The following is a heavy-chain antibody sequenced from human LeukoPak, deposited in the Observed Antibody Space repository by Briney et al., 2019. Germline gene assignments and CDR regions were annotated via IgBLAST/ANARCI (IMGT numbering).Heavy chain of an antibody. Sequence: PGGSLRLSCAASGFTFSSYGMHWVRQAPGKGLEWVAFIRYDGSNKLYASAAKGRFTISRDNSKNTLYLQMNSLSAEDTAVYYCARASSSWYYFDYWGQGTLVTVSS. CDR1: GFTFSSYG. J-gene: IGHJ4*02. CDR3: ARASSSWYYFDY. D-gene: IGHD6-13*01. CDR2: IRYDGSNK. V-gene: IGHV3-30*02.